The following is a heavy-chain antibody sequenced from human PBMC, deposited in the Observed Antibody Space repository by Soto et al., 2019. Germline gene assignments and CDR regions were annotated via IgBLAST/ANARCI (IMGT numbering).Heavy chain of an antibody. V-gene: IGHV4-59*01. Sequence: KPSETLSLTCTVSGGSISSYYWSWIRQPPGKGLEWIGYIYYSGSTNYNPSLKSRVTISVDTSKNQFSLKLSSVTAADTAVYYCARLPTPPFSVRAFDIWGQGTMVTVSS. D-gene: IGHD2-15*01. CDR1: GGSISSYY. J-gene: IGHJ3*02. CDR3: ARLPTPPFSVRAFDI. CDR2: IYYSGST.